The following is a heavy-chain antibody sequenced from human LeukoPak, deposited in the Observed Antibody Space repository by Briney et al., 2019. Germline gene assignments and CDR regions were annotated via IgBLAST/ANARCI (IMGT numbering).Heavy chain of an antibody. D-gene: IGHD6-19*01. CDR3: ATDSGIAVAGPLGGTGWFDP. Sequence: ASETLSLTCAVSGYSISSGYYWGWIRQPPGKGLEWIGSIYHSGSTYYNPSLTSRVTISVDTSKNQYSLKLSSVTAADTAVYYCATDSGIAVAGPLGGTGWFDPWGQGTLVTVSS. CDR1: GYSISSGYY. J-gene: IGHJ5*02. V-gene: IGHV4-38-2*02. CDR2: IYHSGST.